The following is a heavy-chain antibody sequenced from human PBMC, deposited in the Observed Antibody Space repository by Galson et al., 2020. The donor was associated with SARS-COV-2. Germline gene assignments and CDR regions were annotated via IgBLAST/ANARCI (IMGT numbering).Heavy chain of an antibody. CDR1: GYTFTSYG. J-gene: IGHJ3*02. CDR2: ISAYNGNT. D-gene: IGHD7-27*01. V-gene: IGHV1-18*04. CDR3: TRDPLTGDDAFDI. Sequence: ASVKVSCKASGYTFTSYGISWVRQAPGQGLEWMGWISAYNGNTNYVQKFQGRVTMTTDTSASTAYMEVRSLRSDDTAVYYCTRDPLTGDDAFDIWGQGRMGTVSS.